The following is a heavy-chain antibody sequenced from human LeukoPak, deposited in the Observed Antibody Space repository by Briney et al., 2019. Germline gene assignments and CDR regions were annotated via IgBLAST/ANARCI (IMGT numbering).Heavy chain of an antibody. J-gene: IGHJ4*02. D-gene: IGHD3-9*01. CDR3: ASRRRSDWLSKHFDY. CDR2: IYYSGST. V-gene: IGHV4-39*01. CDR1: GGSISSSSYY. Sequence: SETLSLTCTVSGGSISSSSYYWGWIRQPPGKGLEWIGSIYYSGSTYYNPSLKSRVTISVDTSKNQFSLKLSSVTAADTAVYYCASRRRSDWLSKHFDYWGQGTLVTVSS.